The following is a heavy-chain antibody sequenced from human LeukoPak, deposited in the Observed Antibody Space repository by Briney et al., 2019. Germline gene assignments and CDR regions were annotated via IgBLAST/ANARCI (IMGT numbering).Heavy chain of an antibody. D-gene: IGHD1-1*01. CDR2: ISSSSSYI. V-gene: IGHV3-21*01. J-gene: IGHJ6*02. CDR1: GFTFSSYS. Sequence: GGSLRLSCAASGFTFSSYSMNWVRQAPGKGLEWVSSISSSSSYIYYADSVKGRFTISRDNAKNSLYLQMNSLRAEDTAVYYCARSPGTAGSSGYYYGMDVWGQGTTVTVSS. CDR3: ARSPGTAGSSGYYYGMDV.